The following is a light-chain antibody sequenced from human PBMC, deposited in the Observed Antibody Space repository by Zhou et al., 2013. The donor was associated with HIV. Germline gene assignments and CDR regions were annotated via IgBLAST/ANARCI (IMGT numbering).Light chain of an antibody. J-gene: IGKJ4*01. V-gene: IGKV3-15*01. Sequence: EIVMTQSPATLSVSPGERATLSCRASQSVFTNLAWYQQKPGQAPRLLIYGAFIRATGIPARFSGSGSWTEFTLTISSMQSEDFAVYYCQQYHNWPPALTFGGGTEVEIK. CDR2: GAF. CDR1: QSVFTN. CDR3: QQYHNWPPALT.